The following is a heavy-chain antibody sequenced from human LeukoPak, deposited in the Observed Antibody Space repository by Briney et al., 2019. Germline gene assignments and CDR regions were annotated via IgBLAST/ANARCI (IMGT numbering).Heavy chain of an antibody. CDR2: ISGSGGST. D-gene: IGHD3-16*02. V-gene: IGHV3-23*01. CDR3: AKDITFGGVIAPYYFDY. Sequence: GGSLRLSCAASGFTFSSYAMSWVRQAPGKGLEWVSAISGSGGSTYYADSVKGWFTISRDNSKNTLYLQMNSLRAEDTAVYYCAKDITFGGVIAPYYFDYWGQGTLVTVSS. CDR1: GFTFSSYA. J-gene: IGHJ4*02.